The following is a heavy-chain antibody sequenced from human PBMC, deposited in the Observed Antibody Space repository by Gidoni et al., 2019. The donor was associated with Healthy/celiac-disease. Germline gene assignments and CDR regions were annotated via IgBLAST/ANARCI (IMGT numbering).Heavy chain of an antibody. CDR2: IIPILGIA. V-gene: IGHV1-69*02. CDR1: GGTFSSNT. Sequence: QVQLVQSGAEVKKPGSSVKVSCKHSGGTFSSNTISWVRQAPGQGLEWMRRIIPILGIANYAQKFHGRVTITADKSASTAYMGLSSLRSEDTAVYYCAGPPGIAAAYGMDVWGQGTTVTVSS. CDR3: AGPPGIAAAYGMDV. D-gene: IGHD6-13*01. J-gene: IGHJ6*02.